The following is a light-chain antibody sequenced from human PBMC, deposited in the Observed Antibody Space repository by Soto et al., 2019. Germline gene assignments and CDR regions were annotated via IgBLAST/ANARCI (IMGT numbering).Light chain of an antibody. Sequence: DIVMTQSPLSLPVTPGEPASISCRSSQSLLHSNGYNYLDWYLQKPGQSPQLLIYLGSNRASGVPDRFSGSGSGTDFTLKISRVEAEDVGVYYFMQSLLTWTFGQGTRVEIK. CDR2: LGS. CDR3: MQSLLTWT. J-gene: IGKJ1*01. V-gene: IGKV2-28*01. CDR1: QSLLHSNGYNY.